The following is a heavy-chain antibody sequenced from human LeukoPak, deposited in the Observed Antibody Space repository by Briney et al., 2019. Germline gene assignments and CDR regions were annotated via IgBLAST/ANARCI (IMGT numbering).Heavy chain of an antibody. Sequence: GGSLRLSCAASGFTFSNYNMNWVRQAPGKGLEWVSSISSSTSYIYYADSVKGRFTISRDNAKNSLYLQMYSLRAEDTAVYYCARGLRYSDWLLSPFDYWGQGTLVTVSS. CDR3: ARGLRYSDWLLSPFDY. D-gene: IGHD3-9*01. CDR2: ISSSTSYI. CDR1: GFTFSNYN. J-gene: IGHJ4*02. V-gene: IGHV3-21*01.